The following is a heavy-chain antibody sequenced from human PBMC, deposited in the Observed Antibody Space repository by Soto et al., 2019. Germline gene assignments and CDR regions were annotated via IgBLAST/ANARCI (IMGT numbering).Heavy chain of an antibody. V-gene: IGHV3-7*01. CDR3: ASELSGKYQLLYIGAGPYYYYGMDV. D-gene: IGHD2-2*02. CDR2: IKQDGSEK. Sequence: GGSLRLSCAASGFTFSSYWMSWVRQAPGKGLEWVANIKQDGSEKYDVDSVKGRFTISRDNAKNSLYLQMNSLRAEDTAVYYCASELSGKYQLLYIGAGPYYYYGMDVWGQGTTVTVSS. CDR1: GFTFSSYW. J-gene: IGHJ6*02.